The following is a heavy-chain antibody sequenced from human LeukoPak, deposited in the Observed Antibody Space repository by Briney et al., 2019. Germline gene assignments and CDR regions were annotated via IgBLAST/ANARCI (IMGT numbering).Heavy chain of an antibody. Sequence: GGSLRLSCAVSGFTFSTYWMHWVRQAPGKGLVWVSRIASDGSSTTYADSVKGRFSISRDNAKNTLYLQMNSLRVEDTAVYYCARGRPHGNDYWGQGTLVTVSS. V-gene: IGHV3-74*01. CDR2: IASDGSST. CDR3: ARGRPHGNDY. J-gene: IGHJ4*02. D-gene: IGHD4-23*01. CDR1: GFTFSTYW.